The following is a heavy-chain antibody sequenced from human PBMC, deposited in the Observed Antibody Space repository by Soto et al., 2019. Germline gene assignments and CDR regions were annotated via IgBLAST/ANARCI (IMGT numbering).Heavy chain of an antibody. J-gene: IGHJ4*02. V-gene: IGHV3-74*01. CDR3: AKDFKAENEAVAGKGFDY. CDR2: INSDGSST. Sequence: GGSLRLSCAASGFTFSSYWMHWVRQAPGKGLVWVSRINSDGSSTSYADSVKGRFTISRDNAKNTLYLQMNSLRAEDTAVYYCAKDFKAENEAVAGKGFDYWGQGTLVTVSS. CDR1: GFTFSSYW. D-gene: IGHD6-19*01.